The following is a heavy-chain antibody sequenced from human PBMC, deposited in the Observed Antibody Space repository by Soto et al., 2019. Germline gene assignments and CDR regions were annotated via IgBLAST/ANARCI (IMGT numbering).Heavy chain of an antibody. V-gene: IGHV1-69*12. CDR3: ARQLTWTYYWCGMDV. CDR1: GGTFSTYA. CDR2: IIPIFNRP. J-gene: IGHJ6*02. D-gene: IGHD2-8*01. Sequence: QVQLVQSGAEVKKPGSSVKVSCKASGGTFSTYAISWVRQAPGQGLEWMGGIIPIFNRPNYAQKFQARLTIAADESSSPAYMELSSLRSADTAAYYCARQLTWTYYWCGMDVWGQGTTVTVSS.